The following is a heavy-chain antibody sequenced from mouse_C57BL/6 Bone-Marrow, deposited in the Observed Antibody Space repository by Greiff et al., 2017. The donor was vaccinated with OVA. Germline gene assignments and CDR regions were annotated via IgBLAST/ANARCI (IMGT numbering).Heavy chain of an antibody. CDR2: INYDGSST. D-gene: IGHD3-3*01. CDR3: ARERDRQGMDY. CDR1: GFTFSDYY. Sequence: DVKLVESEGGLVQPGSSMKLSCTASGFTFSDYYMAWVRQVPEKGLEWVANINYDGSSTYYLDSLKSRFIISRDNAKNILYLQMSSLKSEDTATYYCARERDRQGMDYWGQGTSVTVSS. V-gene: IGHV5-16*01. J-gene: IGHJ4*01.